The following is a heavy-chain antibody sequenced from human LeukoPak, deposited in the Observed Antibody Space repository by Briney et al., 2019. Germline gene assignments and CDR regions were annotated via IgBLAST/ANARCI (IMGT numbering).Heavy chain of an antibody. V-gene: IGHV4-59*01. J-gene: IGHJ4*02. D-gene: IGHD6-6*01. Sequence: SETLSLICTVSGDSISSYYWSWIRQPPGKRLEWIGYIYYSGSTNYNPSLKSRVTISVDTSKNQFSLKLSSVTAAATAVYYCARETAEQLVDYWGQGTLVTVSS. CDR3: ARETAEQLVDY. CDR1: GDSISSYY. CDR2: IYYSGST.